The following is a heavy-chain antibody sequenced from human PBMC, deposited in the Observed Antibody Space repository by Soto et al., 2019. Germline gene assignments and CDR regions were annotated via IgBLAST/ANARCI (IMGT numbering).Heavy chain of an antibody. V-gene: IGHV1-69*12. CDR2: LIPIFPTP. Sequence: QVQLVQSGAAVKKPGSSVTVSCKASGGTFYSSAISWLRQAPVQGLEWMGGLIPIFPTPDYAQKFQGRVTITADEATSTAYMELTSLRAKDTAVYYCARDKYRLQLVVNYYYDMDVWGQGTTVTVSS. D-gene: IGHD5-12*01. CDR1: GGTFYSSA. CDR3: ARDKYRLQLVVNYYYDMDV. J-gene: IGHJ6*02.